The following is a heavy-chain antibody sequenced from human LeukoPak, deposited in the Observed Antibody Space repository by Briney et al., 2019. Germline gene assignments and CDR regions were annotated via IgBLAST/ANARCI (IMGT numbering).Heavy chain of an antibody. J-gene: IGHJ4*02. D-gene: IGHD7-27*01. CDR2: IRFDGSNK. CDR1: GFTFSSYG. CDR3: ARDRDWGCSYCSY. Sequence: GGSLRLSCAASGFTFSSYGMHWVSQAPGKGLEWVAVIRFDGSNKYYADSVKGRFTISRDNSKNTLYLQMNSLRAEDTAVYYCARDRDWGCSYCSYWGQGTLVTVSS. V-gene: IGHV3-33*01.